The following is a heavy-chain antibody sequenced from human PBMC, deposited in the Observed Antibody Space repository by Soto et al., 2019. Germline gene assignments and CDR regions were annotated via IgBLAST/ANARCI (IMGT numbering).Heavy chain of an antibody. CDR1: GYIFSAYY. D-gene: IGHD1-1*01. CDR3: ARGETGVDDAFDI. V-gene: IGHV1-2*04. Sequence: GASVKVSCKASGYIFSAYYIHWVRQAPGQGLEWMGWINPDSGGTKYAKKFQGWVTMTRDTSIRTAYMDLSRLKSDDTAVYYCARGETGVDDAFDIWGQGTTVT. J-gene: IGHJ3*02. CDR2: INPDSGGT.